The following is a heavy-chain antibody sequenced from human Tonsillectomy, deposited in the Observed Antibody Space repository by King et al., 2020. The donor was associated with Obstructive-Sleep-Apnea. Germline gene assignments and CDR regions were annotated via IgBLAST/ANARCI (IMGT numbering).Heavy chain of an antibody. CDR3: ARAYGSGRNWFDP. CDR1: GGSISSGGYY. Sequence: QLQESGPGLVKPSQTLSLTCTVSGGSISSGGYYWSWIRQHPGKGLGWIGYIYYSGSTYYNPSLKSRVTISVDTSKNPFSLKLRSVTAADTAVDYCARAYGSGRNWFDPWGQGTLVTVSS. J-gene: IGHJ5*02. V-gene: IGHV4-31*03. CDR2: IYYSGST. D-gene: IGHD3-10*01.